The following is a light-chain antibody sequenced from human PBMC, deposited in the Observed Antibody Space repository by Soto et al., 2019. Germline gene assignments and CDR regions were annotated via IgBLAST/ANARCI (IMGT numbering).Light chain of an antibody. V-gene: IGLV1-40*01. CDR3: QSYDSSLSVCV. CDR2: GNN. J-gene: IGLJ2*01. Sequence: QSVLTQPSSVSGDPGQTVTISCTGSGSNIGAGYNVHWYQQLPGTAPKLLIHGNNNRPSGVPDRISGSKSGTSASLAITGLQAEDEADYYCQSYDSSLSVCVFGGGTKLTVL. CDR1: GSNIGAGYN.